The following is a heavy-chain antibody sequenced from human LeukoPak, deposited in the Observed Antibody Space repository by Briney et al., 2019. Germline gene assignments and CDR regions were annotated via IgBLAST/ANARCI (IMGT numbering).Heavy chain of an antibody. CDR3: AGGLAYCGGDCSPPFDY. CDR2: ITSTSSYI. J-gene: IGHJ4*02. Sequence: PGGSLRLSCAASGFTFSTYNMNWVRQAPGKGLEWVSSITSTSSYIYYADSVKGRFTISRDNAKSSLYLQMNSLRDEDTAVYYCAGGLAYCGGDCSPPFDYWGQGTLVTVSS. V-gene: IGHV3-21*01. CDR1: GFTFSTYN. D-gene: IGHD2-21*02.